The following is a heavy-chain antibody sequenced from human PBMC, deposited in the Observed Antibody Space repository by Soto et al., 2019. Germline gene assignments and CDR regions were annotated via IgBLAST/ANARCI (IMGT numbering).Heavy chain of an antibody. D-gene: IGHD3-3*01. J-gene: IGHJ6*03. CDR1: EFTFSSYA. CDR2: ISDSGTNT. V-gene: IGHV3-23*01. CDR3: AKSRSRITSFGVDMAV. Sequence: EVQLLESGGGLVQPGGSLRLSCAASEFTFSSYAMSWVRQAPGKGLEWVSGISDSGTNTYYADSVKGRFTISRDNSKNPLYLQMNSLRAEDTAVYYCAKSRSRITSFGVDMAVWGKGTTVTVSS.